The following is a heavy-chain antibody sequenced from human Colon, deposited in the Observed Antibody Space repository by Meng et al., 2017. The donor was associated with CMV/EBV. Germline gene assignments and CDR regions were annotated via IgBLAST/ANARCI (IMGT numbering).Heavy chain of an antibody. CDR1: GFTFSNYW. V-gene: IGHV3-74*01. CDR2: ISPAGATS. Sequence: GGSLRLSCAASGFTFSNYWMHWVRQAPGKGLGWVSRISPAGATSNYADSVRGRFTVSRDNAKKMLYLQMNSLRAEDTAVYFCAPITVVRGVLSMDVWGLGTTVTVSS. J-gene: IGHJ6*02. D-gene: IGHD3-10*01. CDR3: APITVVRGVLSMDV.